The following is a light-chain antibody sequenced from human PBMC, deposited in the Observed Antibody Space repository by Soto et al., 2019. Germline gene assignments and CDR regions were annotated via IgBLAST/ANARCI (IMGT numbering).Light chain of an antibody. J-gene: IGLJ1*01. CDR1: SSDVGGYNY. V-gene: IGLV2-14*01. CDR3: SSYTSSSTRV. CDR2: EVS. Sequence: QSVLTQPASVSGPPGQSITISCTGTSSDVGGYNYVSWYQQHPGKAPKLMIYEVSNRPSGVSNRFSGSKSGNTASLTISGXQAEDEADYYCSSYTSSSTRVFGTGTKVTV.